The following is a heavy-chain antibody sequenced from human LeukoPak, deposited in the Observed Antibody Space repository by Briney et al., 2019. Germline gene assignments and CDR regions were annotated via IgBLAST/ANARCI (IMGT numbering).Heavy chain of an antibody. CDR3: ARDXGLXGXXXWFDP. D-gene: IGHD3/OR15-3a*01. Sequence: ASVKVSCKASGYTFTSYYMHWVRQATGQGLEWMGWMNPNSGNTGYAQKFQGRVTMTRDTSTSTVYMELSSLRSEDTAVYYCARDXGLXGXXXWFDPWGQGXLVTVS. CDR2: MNPNSGNT. CDR1: GYTFTSYY. V-gene: IGHV1-8*02. J-gene: IGHJ5*02.